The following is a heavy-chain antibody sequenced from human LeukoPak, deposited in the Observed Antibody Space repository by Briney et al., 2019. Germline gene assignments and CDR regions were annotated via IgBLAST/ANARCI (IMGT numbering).Heavy chain of an antibody. Sequence: GGSLRLSCAASGFTFRSYGLNWVRQAPGKGLEWVSYISDIGTTQHYADSVKGRFIISRDNAKNSLYLQMNSLTAADTAVYYCARDRSKVTAYDDALDIWGQGTMVIVSS. V-gene: IGHV3-48*03. J-gene: IGHJ3*02. D-gene: IGHD2-21*02. CDR3: ARDRSKVTAYDDALDI. CDR2: ISDIGTTQ. CDR1: GFTFRSYG.